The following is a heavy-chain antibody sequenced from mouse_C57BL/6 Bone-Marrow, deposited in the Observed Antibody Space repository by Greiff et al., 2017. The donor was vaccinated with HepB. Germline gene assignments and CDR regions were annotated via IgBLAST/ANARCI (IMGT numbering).Heavy chain of an antibody. Sequence: VQLVESGPELVKPGASVKISCKASGYSFTSYYIHWVKQRPGQGLEWIGWIYPGSGNTKYNEKFKGKATLTADTSSSTAYMQLSSLTSEDAAVYYCARTRGLAGSYFDVWGTGTTVTVSS. CDR3: ARTRGLAGSYFDV. J-gene: IGHJ1*03. CDR2: IYPGSGNT. V-gene: IGHV1-66*01. CDR1: GYSFTSYY. D-gene: IGHD2-2*01.